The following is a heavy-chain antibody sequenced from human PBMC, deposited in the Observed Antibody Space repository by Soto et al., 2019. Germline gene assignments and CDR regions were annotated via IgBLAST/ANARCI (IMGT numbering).Heavy chain of an antibody. CDR3: ATYMSPIFRSHDY. J-gene: IGHJ4*02. D-gene: IGHD3-9*01. CDR1: GVSFSTYH. Sequence: EVQLLESGGTLVQPGGSLRLSCAASGVSFSTYHMNWVRQAPGKGLEWVSFIPFDSSCTSYADSVRGRFTISRDNAKNILYVRMNSLRDEVSAIYYCATYMSPIFRSHDYWGQGTLVTVSS. V-gene: IGHV3-48*02. CDR2: IPFDSSCT.